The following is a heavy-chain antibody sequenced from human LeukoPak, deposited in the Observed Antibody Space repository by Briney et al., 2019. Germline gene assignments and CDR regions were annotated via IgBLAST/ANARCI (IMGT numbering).Heavy chain of an antibody. CDR1: GFTFSSYT. J-gene: IGHJ5*02. Sequence: GGSLRLSCAASGFTFSSYTMNWVRQAPGKGLEWVSSITSTGSDIYYADSVKGRFTISRDNAKNSLYLQVNSLRDEDTAVYYCARGIDSNRWLSWFDPWGQGTLVTVSS. V-gene: IGHV3-21*01. CDR3: ARGIDSNRWLSWFDP. CDR2: ITSTGSDI. D-gene: IGHD3-22*01.